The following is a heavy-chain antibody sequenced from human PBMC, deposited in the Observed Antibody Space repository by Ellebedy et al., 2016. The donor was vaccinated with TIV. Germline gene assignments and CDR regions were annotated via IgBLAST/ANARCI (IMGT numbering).Heavy chain of an antibody. CDR2: IIPIFGTA. CDR3: ARESRDDFWSGSSQSFDY. J-gene: IGHJ4*02. Sequence: SVKVSCXASGGTFSSYAISWVRQAPGQGLEWMGGIIPIFGTANYAQKFQGRVTITADESTSTAYMELSSLRSEDTAVYYCARESRDDFWSGSSQSFDYWGQGTLVTVSS. CDR1: GGTFSSYA. D-gene: IGHD3-3*01. V-gene: IGHV1-69*13.